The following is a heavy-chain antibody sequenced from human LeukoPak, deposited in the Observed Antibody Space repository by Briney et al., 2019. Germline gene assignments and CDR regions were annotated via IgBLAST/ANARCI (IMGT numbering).Heavy chain of an antibody. J-gene: IGHJ6*03. CDR1: GFTVSSNY. V-gene: IGHV3-53*01. D-gene: IGHD6-6*01. CDR3: ARDGSSIAARPGIYYYYYMDV. Sequence: GGSLRLSCAASGFTVSSNYMSWVRQAPGKGLEWVSVIYSGGSTYYADSVKGRFTISRDNSKNTLYLQMNSLRAEDTAVYYCARDGSSIAARPGIYYYYYMDVWGKGTTVTVSS. CDR2: IYSGGST.